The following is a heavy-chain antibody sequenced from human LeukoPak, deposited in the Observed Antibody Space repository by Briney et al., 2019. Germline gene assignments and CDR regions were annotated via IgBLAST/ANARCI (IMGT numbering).Heavy chain of an antibody. CDR2: MNPNSGNT. Sequence: GASVKVSCKASGGTFTSYDINWVRQATGQGLEWMGWMNPNSGNTNYAQKLQGRVTMTTDTSTSTAYMELRSLRSDDTAVYYCARDGGITIFGVPMGNWFDPWGQGTLVTVSS. V-gene: IGHV1-18*01. D-gene: IGHD3-3*01. CDR3: ARDGGITIFGVPMGNWFDP. J-gene: IGHJ5*02. CDR1: GGTFTSYD.